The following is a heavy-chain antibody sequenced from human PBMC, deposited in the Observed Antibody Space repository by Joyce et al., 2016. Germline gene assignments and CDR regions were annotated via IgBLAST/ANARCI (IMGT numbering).Heavy chain of an antibody. CDR3: AWAIAVGDTDWPDWFFDY. D-gene: IGHD3/OR15-3a*01. CDR2: IMSLLGSA. CDR1: GGTFRKFA. J-gene: IGHJ4*02. Sequence: QVQLVQSGAEVKKPGSSVKVSCKASGGTFRKFAVIWVRQAPGQGLEWMGGIMSLLGSANYAQKFQGRVTIIADEITSTVYMDLSSLTSEDTAVYYCAWAIAVGDTDWPDWFFDYWGQGTRVTVSS. V-gene: IGHV1-69*01.